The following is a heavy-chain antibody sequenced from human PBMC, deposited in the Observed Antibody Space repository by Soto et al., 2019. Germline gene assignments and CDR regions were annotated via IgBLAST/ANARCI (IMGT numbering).Heavy chain of an antibody. D-gene: IGHD2-2*01. Sequence: SETISLTCTVSGGSIGSYDWSWIRQHPGKGLEWIGYIYHSGGTYYNPSLKSRVTISVDRSKNQFSLKLSSVTAADTAVYYCARVPDRWGQGTLVTVSS. J-gene: IGHJ5*02. CDR1: GGSIGSYD. V-gene: IGHV4-59*12. CDR2: IYHSGGT. CDR3: ARVPDR.